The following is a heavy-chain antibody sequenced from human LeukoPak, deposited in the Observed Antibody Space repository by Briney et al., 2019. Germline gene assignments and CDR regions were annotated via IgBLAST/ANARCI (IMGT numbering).Heavy chain of an antibody. CDR1: GFTFSSYA. J-gene: IGHJ5*02. V-gene: IGHV3-23*01. CDR3: ANGSSATSDWLNYFDP. CDR2: ISGSGGRT. D-gene: IGHD3-9*01. Sequence: QPGGSLRLSCAASGFTFSSYAMSWVRQAPGKGLEWVSAISGSGGRTYYAGSVKGRLTISRDKSKNTLYLQMNSLRADDTAVYYCANGSSATSDWLNYFDPWGQGTLVTVSS.